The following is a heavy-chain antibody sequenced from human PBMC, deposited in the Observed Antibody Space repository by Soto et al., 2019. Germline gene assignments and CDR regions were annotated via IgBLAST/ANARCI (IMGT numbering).Heavy chain of an antibody. J-gene: IGHJ6*02. CDR1: GDSVSSASGD. CDR3: ARDTSLRAMDV. Sequence: SQTLSLTCAIPGDSVSSASGDWIWIRQSPSRGLEWLGRTYYRSKWNNDYAVCVKSRITMNPDTSKNQFSLQLDSVIPEHTAVCDCARDTSLRAMDVWGQGSPVTVSS. V-gene: IGHV6-1*01. D-gene: IGHD3-16*02. CDR2: TYYRSKWNN.